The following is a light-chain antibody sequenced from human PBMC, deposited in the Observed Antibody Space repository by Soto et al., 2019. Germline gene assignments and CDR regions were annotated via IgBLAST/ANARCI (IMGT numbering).Light chain of an antibody. CDR3: ASNTPTWV. Sequence: QSALTQPASVSGSPGQSITISCTGTSGDIGGYNYVSWYQQHPGKAPKLIIYEVTKRPSGISNRFSGSKSANTASLTISGLQADDEADYYCASNTPTWVFGGGTKLTVL. V-gene: IGLV2-14*03. CDR2: EVT. J-gene: IGLJ3*02. CDR1: SGDIGGYNY.